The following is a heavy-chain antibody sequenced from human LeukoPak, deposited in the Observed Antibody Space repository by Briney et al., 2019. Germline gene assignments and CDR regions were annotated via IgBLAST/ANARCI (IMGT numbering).Heavy chain of an antibody. CDR3: VRESRPGGAMGLYHNLDY. J-gene: IGHJ4*02. Sequence: GGSLRLSCAASGFTFSSSWMSWVRQAPGKGLEWVANIKEDGTEKNLVDSVKGRFTISRDNTKNLLFLEMNNLRGDDTAIYYCVRESRPGGAMGLYHNLDYWGQGTLVAVSS. D-gene: IGHD1-1*01. CDR1: GFTFSSSW. CDR2: IKEDGTEK. V-gene: IGHV3-7*01.